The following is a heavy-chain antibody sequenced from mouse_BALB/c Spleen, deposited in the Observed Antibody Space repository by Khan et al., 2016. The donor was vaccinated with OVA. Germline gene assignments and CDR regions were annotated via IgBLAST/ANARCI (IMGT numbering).Heavy chain of an antibody. CDR2: ISTYTGEP. J-gene: IGHJ4*01. CDR3: TIPPLFSYVLVY. Sequence: QIQLVQSGPELKKPGETVKISCKASGYTFTNYGMNWVKQAPGKALKWMGWISTYTGEPTYADDFKGRFAFSLETSASTAYLQINNLKNEDTATYFYTIPPLFSYVLVYWGQGTSVTVSS. V-gene: IGHV9-3-1*01. D-gene: IGHD6-1*01. CDR1: GYTFTNYG.